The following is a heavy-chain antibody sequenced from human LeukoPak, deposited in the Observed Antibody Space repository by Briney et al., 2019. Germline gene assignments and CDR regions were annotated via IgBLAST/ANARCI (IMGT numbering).Heavy chain of an antibody. CDR2: IRSSSSII. CDR1: GFTFSSYT. V-gene: IGHV3-48*01. Sequence: GGSLRLSCAASGFTFSSYTMTWVRQAPGKGLEWVSYIRSSSSIIYYADSVKGRFTISRDNAKNSLYLQMNSLRAEDTAVYYCARETPYSSGWYFDYWGQGTLVTVSS. D-gene: IGHD6-19*01. J-gene: IGHJ4*02. CDR3: ARETPYSSGWYFDY.